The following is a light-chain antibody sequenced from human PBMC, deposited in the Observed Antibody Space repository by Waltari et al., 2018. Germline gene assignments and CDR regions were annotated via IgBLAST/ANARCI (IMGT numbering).Light chain of an antibody. CDR2: DAS. CDR1: QNINSN. CDR3: LHYYNDPLA. J-gene: IGKJ4*01. V-gene: IGKV1-6*01. Sequence: QMTQSPSALSASVGDRVTISCRASQNINSNLAWYQQNPGKAPKVLIYDASRLQSGIPSRFSGSGSGTVFTLTLSNLQPEDSATYFCLHYYNDPLAFGGGTKVEIK.